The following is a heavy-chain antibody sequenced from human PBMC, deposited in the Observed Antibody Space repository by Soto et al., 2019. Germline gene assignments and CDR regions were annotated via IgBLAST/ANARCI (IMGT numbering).Heavy chain of an antibody. CDR3: VRDMQLWRLDS. D-gene: IGHD2-21*01. V-gene: IGHV3-74*03. J-gene: IGHJ4*02. CDR2: INTDGSVA. Sequence: GGSLRLSCAASGLTFRSYWMHWVRQAAGKGLVRVSRINTDGSVAMYVDSVKGRFTISRDNAKNTLYLHMNSLRAEDTAVYYCVRDMQLWRLDSWSQGTLLTVSS. CDR1: GLTFRSYW.